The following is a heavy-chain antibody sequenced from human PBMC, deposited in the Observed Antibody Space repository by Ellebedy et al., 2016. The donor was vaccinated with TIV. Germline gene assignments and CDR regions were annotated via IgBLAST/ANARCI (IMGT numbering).Heavy chain of an antibody. CDR2: IDWDEDT. CDR3: AREDGEYSYALDS. J-gene: IGHJ4*02. V-gene: IGHV2-70*11. CDR1: EFSLSTSGMG. Sequence: SGPTLVKPTETLTLTCTFSEFSLSTSGMGINWIRQSPGRALECLARIDWDEDTYYSVSLQTRLTISKVTSRNQVVLTMTSMDPEDSGTYFCAREDGEYSYALDSWGQGILVTVSS. D-gene: IGHD5-18*01.